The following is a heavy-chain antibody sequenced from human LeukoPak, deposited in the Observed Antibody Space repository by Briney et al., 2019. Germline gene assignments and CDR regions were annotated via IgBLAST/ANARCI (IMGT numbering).Heavy chain of an antibody. Sequence: SVKVSCKASGGTFSSYAISWVRQAPGQGLEWMGGIIPIFGTANYAQKFQGRVTITADESTSTAYMELSSLRSEDAAVYYCARDRGGTGDFDYWGQGTLVTVSS. CDR3: ARDRGGTGDFDY. D-gene: IGHD1-1*01. CDR2: IIPIFGTA. J-gene: IGHJ4*02. V-gene: IGHV1-69*13. CDR1: GGTFSSYA.